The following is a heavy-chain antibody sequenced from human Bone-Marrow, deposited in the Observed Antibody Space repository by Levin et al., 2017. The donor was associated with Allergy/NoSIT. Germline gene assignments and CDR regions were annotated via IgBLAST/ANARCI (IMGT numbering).Heavy chain of an antibody. D-gene: IGHD3-16*02. Sequence: AGGSLRLSCAASGFTFSSYAMSWVRQAPGKGLEWVSAISGSGGSTYYADSVKGRFTISRDNSKNTLYLQMNSLRADDTAVYYCAKDKMITFGGVIAHDAFDIWGQGTMVTVSS. CDR3: AKDKMITFGGVIAHDAFDI. V-gene: IGHV3-23*01. J-gene: IGHJ3*02. CDR1: GFTFSSYA. CDR2: ISGSGGST.